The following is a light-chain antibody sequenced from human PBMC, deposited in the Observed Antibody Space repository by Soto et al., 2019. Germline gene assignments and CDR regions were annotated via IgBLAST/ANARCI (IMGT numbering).Light chain of an antibody. Sequence: EIVMTQSPATLSVSPGERATLSCRASQTVSSRFLAWYQQKPGQAPRLLIYGASTRATGIPARFSGSGSGTEFTLTISRLQSEDFAVYYCQQYNNWPKTFGQGTKVDIK. CDR2: GAS. CDR1: QTVSSRF. J-gene: IGKJ1*01. V-gene: IGKV3-15*01. CDR3: QQYNNWPKT.